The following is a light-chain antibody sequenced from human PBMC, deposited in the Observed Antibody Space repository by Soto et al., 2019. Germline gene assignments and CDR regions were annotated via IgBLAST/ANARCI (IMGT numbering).Light chain of an antibody. J-gene: IGLJ2*01. V-gene: IGLV1-40*01. CDR2: GNT. CDR1: SSNIGAGYD. CDR3: QSYDGSLSASHVV. Sequence: QSVLTQPPSVSGAPGQRVTISCTGSSSNIGAGYDVHWYQQLPGAAPKLLIYGNTNRPSGVPDRFSGSKSGTSASLAITGLQAEDEADYYCQSYDGSLSASHVVFGGGTKVTVL.